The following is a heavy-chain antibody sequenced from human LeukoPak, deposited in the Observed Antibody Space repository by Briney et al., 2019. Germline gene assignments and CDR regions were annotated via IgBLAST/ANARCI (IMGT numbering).Heavy chain of an antibody. D-gene: IGHD5-18*01. J-gene: IGHJ4*02. CDR1: GFTFSSYS. CDR2: ISSSSSYI. V-gene: IGHV3-21*01. Sequence: GGSLRLSCAASGFTFSSYSMNWVRQAPGKGLEWVSSISSSSSYIYYADSVKGRFTISRDNAKNSLYLQMNSLRAEDTAVYYCARDEGYSYGQTPGYWGQGTLVTVSS. CDR3: ARDEGYSYGQTPGY.